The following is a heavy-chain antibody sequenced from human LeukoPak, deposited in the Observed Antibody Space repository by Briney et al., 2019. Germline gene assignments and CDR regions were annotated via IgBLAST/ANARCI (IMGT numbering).Heavy chain of an antibody. Sequence: ASVKVSCKGSGYTFTSIAVNWVRQAPGQGLEWMGWINTNTGNPRYAQGFTGRFVFSLDTSVSTTYLQISDLKAEDTAVYYCAIGYSHDREGALDIWGQGTMVTVSS. CDR3: AIGYSHDREGALDI. CDR2: INTNTGNP. V-gene: IGHV7-4-1*02. CDR1: GYTFTSIA. J-gene: IGHJ3*02. D-gene: IGHD5-18*01.